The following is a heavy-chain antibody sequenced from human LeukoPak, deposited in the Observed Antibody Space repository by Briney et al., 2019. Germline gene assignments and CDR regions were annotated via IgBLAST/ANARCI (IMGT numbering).Heavy chain of an antibody. Sequence: PSETLSLTCAVYGGSFSGYYWSWIRQPPGKGLEWIGEINHSGSTNYNPSLKSRVTISVDTSKNQFSLKLSSVTAADTAVYYCARGPGIAVAGTSYYLDYWGQGTLVTVSS. CDR3: ARGPGIAVAGTSYYLDY. J-gene: IGHJ4*02. V-gene: IGHV4-34*01. CDR1: GGSFSGYY. CDR2: INHSGST. D-gene: IGHD6-19*01.